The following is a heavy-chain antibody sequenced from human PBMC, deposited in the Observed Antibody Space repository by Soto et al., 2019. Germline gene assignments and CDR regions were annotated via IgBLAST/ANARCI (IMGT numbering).Heavy chain of an antibody. V-gene: IGHV3-23*01. J-gene: IGHJ4*02. CDR1: GLTFGSRA. CDR3: ASGSTDSYPGSRIFDF. Sequence: GGSLRLSCVASGLTFGSRAMSWVRQAPGEGLQWVSTITDTGGDAKYADSVRGRFVISRDNSKKTLYLQMTSLTAEDLAMYFCASGSTDSYPGSRIFDFWGRGTLVTVSS. D-gene: IGHD3-10*01. CDR2: ITDTGGDA.